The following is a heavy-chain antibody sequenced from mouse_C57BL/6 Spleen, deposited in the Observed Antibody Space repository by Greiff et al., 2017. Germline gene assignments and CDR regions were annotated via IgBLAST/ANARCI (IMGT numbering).Heavy chain of an antibody. CDR1: GYTLTSYW. Sequence: QVQLQQSGTELVKPGASVKLSCKASGYTLTSYWMHWVKQRPGQGLEWIGNINPSNGGTNYNEKFKSKATLTVDKSSSTAYMQLSSLTSEDSAVYYCARYDYYGSRVWYCDVWGTGTTVTVSS. V-gene: IGHV1-53*01. J-gene: IGHJ1*03. CDR3: ARYDYYGSRVWYCDV. D-gene: IGHD1-1*01. CDR2: INPSNGGT.